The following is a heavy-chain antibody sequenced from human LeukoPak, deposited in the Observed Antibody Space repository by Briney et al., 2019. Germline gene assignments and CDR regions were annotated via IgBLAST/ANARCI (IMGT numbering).Heavy chain of an antibody. V-gene: IGHV3-30*02. CDR1: GFTFSSYC. CDR3: ARGGQDYGDYSFDY. D-gene: IGHD4-17*01. Sequence: GGSLRLSCAASGFTFSSYCMHWVRQAPGKGLEWVAFIRSDGSNKYYADSVKGRFTISRDNSKNTLYLQMNSLRAEDTAVYYCARGGQDYGDYSFDYWGQGTLVTVSS. J-gene: IGHJ4*02. CDR2: IRSDGSNK.